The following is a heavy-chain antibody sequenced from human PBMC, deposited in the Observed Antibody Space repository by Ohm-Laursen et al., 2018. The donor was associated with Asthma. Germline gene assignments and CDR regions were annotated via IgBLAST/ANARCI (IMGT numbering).Heavy chain of an antibody. CDR3: AREKGGLEGWFDP. D-gene: IGHD1-1*01. CDR2: ISSSSSYI. V-gene: IGHV3-21*01. J-gene: IGHJ5*02. CDR1: GFTFSSYS. Sequence: SLRLSCAASGFTFSSYSMNWVRQAPGKGLEWVSSISSSSSYIYYADSVKGRFTISRDNAKNSLYLQMNSLRAEDTAVYYCAREKGGLEGWFDPWGQGTLVTVSS.